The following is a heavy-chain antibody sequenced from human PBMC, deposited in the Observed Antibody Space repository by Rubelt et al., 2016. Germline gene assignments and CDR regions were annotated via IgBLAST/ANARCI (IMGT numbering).Heavy chain of an antibody. J-gene: IGHJ6*02. Sequence: QLQLQESGPGLVKPSETLSLTCTVSGDSINSTTYYWGWIRRPPGKGLEWIGSIYYSGSTNYNPSLKSRVTISVEPSKNQFSLKLSSVTAADTAVYYCARLLYYGMDVWGQGTTVTVSS. CDR2: IYYSGST. V-gene: IGHV4-39*07. D-gene: IGHD2-15*01. CDR1: GDSINSTTYY. CDR3: ARLLYYGMDV.